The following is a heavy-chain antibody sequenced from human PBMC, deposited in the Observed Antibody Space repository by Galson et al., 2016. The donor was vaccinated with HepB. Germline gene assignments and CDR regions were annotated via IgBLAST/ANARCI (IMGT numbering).Heavy chain of an antibody. J-gene: IGHJ6*02. CDR2: INPNSGGT. D-gene: IGHD3-10*01. Sequence: SVKVSCKASGYTLTDYYIHWVRQAPGQGLEWMGWINPNSGGTNYAQKFQGRVTMTRDTSISTAYMELSGPKSDDTAVYYCARVFTMVRGVTNTFYYYGMDVWGQGTTDTVSS. CDR3: ARVFTMVRGVTNTFYYYGMDV. CDR1: GYTLTDYY. V-gene: IGHV1-2*02.